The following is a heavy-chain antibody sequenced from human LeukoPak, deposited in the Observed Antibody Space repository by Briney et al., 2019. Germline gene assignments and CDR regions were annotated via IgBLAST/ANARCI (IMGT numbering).Heavy chain of an antibody. D-gene: IGHD4-17*01. V-gene: IGHV4-39*01. CDR2: MHYSGST. Sequence: PSETLSLTCSVSGGSISSSKYYWGWIRQPPGTGLEWIGSMHYSGSTYYNPSLKSRVTISVDTSKNQFSLKLSSVTAADTAVYYCARLEYGDSYYFDYWGQGTLVTVSS. J-gene: IGHJ4*02. CDR3: ARLEYGDSYYFDY. CDR1: GGSISSSKYY.